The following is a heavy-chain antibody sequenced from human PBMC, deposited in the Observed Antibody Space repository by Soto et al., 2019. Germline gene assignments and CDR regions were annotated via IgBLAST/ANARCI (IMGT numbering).Heavy chain of an antibody. CDR3: ALGIAARPFDS. CDR2: IYWDDDD. D-gene: IGHD6-6*01. J-gene: IGHJ4*02. V-gene: IGHV2-5*02. CDR1: GFSLTTTGVG. Sequence: QISLKESGPALVKPTQTLTLTCSFSGFSLTTTGVGVGWIRQPPGKALEWLALIYWDDDDRYNPSLKNRLTITKDTSKNLVVLTMTNVDPVDTATYYCALGIAARPFDSRGQGTLVTVSS.